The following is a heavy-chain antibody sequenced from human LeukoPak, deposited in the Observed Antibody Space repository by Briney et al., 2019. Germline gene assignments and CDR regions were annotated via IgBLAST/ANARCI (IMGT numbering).Heavy chain of an antibody. J-gene: IGHJ3*01. CDR3: ARARQPFLNDAFDV. D-gene: IGHD2-2*01. V-gene: IGHV4-59*12. CDR2: MHYSGST. CDR1: GGSISSYY. Sequence: ETLSLTCTVSGGSISSYYWNWVRQPPGKGPEWIASMHYSGSTYYNPALKRRLTTAIAPSKNQFSLKLRSVTAADTAMFYCARARQPFLNDAFDVWGQGTMLTVSS.